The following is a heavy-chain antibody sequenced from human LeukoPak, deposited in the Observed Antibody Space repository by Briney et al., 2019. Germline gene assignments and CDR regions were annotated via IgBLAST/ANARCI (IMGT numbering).Heavy chain of an antibody. CDR1: GFTFSSYG. J-gene: IGHJ4*02. CDR3: ARGMGAYDSSGYQIY. V-gene: IGHV3-30*03. Sequence: GGSLRLSCAASGFTFSSYGMHWVRQAPGKGLEWVAVISYDGSNKYYADSVKGRFTISRDNSKNTLYLQMNSLRAEDTAVYYCARGMGAYDSSGYQIYWGQGTLVIVSS. CDR2: ISYDGSNK. D-gene: IGHD3-22*01.